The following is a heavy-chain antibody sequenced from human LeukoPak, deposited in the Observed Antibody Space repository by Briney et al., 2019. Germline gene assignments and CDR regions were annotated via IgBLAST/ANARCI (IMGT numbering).Heavy chain of an antibody. V-gene: IGHV3-30*04. CDR2: ISYDGSNK. CDR3: AREGGLRGNYYDSSGYYGC. J-gene: IGHJ4*02. D-gene: IGHD3-22*01. Sequence: GGSLRLSCAASGFTFSSYAMHWVRQAPGKGLEWVAVISYDGSNKYYADSVKGRFTISRDNSKNTLYLQMNSLRAEDTAVYYCAREGGLRGNYYDSSGYYGCWGQGTLVTVSS. CDR1: GFTFSSYA.